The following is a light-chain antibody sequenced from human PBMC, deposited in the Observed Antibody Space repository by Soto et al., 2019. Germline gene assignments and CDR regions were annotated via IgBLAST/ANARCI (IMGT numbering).Light chain of an antibody. J-gene: IGKJ5*01. V-gene: IGKV3-11*01. CDR2: DAS. CDR3: QQRSNWPT. CDR1: QSVATN. Sequence: IVIAQAPRTLSVSPGEGATLSCRASQSVATNLAWYQQKPGQAPRLLIYDASNRATGIPARFSGSGYGTDFTLTISSLEPEDFAVYYCQQRSNWPTFGQGTRLEIK.